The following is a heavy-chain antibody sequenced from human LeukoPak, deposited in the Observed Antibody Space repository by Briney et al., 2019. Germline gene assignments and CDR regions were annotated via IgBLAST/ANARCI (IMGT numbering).Heavy chain of an antibody. J-gene: IGHJ5*02. Sequence: GGSLRLSCAASGFTVSSNYMSWVRQAPGKGLEWVSVTYSGGSTYYADSEKGRFTISRDNSKNTLYLQMNSLRAEDTAVYYCARDLRGDIAAAGTVGWFDPWGQGTLVTVSS. D-gene: IGHD6-13*01. CDR2: TYSGGST. V-gene: IGHV3-66*01. CDR1: GFTVSSNY. CDR3: ARDLRGDIAAAGTVGWFDP.